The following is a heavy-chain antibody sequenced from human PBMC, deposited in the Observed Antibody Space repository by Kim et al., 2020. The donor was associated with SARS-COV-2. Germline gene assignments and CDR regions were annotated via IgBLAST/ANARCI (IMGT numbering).Heavy chain of an antibody. Sequence: SETLSLTCAVYGGSFSGYYWSWIRQTPGKGLEWIGEITHRGSTNYNSSLKSRVTMSVDTSKNQFSLNLRSVTAADTAVYYWARGPLPSGYSELWCQG. CDR3: ARGPLPSGYSEL. CDR1: GGSFSGYY. CDR2: ITHRGST. J-gene: IGHJ4*02. D-gene: IGHD3-22*01. V-gene: IGHV4-34*01.